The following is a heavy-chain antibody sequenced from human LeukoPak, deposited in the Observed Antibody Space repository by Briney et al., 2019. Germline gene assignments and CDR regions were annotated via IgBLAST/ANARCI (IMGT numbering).Heavy chain of an antibody. J-gene: IGHJ4*02. Sequence: GGSLRLSCAASGFAFNSYSMNWVRQAPGKGLEWVASITTSSTYMHYADSVKGRFTISRDNAKNSLYLQMNSLRADDTAVYFCARHRYYFDYWGQGTLVTVSS. CDR1: GFAFNSYS. CDR3: ARHRYYFDY. V-gene: IGHV3-21*01. CDR2: ITTSSTYM.